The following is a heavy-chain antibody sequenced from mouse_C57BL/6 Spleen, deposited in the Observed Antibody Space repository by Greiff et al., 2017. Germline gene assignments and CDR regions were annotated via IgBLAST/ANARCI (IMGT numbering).Heavy chain of an antibody. CDR1: GYTFTSYG. V-gene: IGHV1-81*01. CDR3: ARASLLEEAMDY. J-gene: IGHJ4*01. D-gene: IGHD2-14*01. Sequence: QVQLQQSGAELARPGASVKLSCTASGYTFTSYGISWVKQRTGQGLEWIGEIYPRSGTTYYNEKFKGKATLTADKSSSTAYMELRSLTSEDSAVYFCARASLLEEAMDYWGQGTSVTVSS. CDR2: IYPRSGTT.